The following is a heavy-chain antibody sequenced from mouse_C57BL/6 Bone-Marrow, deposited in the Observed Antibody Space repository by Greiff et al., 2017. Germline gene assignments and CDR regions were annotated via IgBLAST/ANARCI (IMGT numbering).Heavy chain of an antibody. CDR1: GFNIKDDY. Sequence: EVQVVESGAELVRPGASVKLSCTASGFNIKDDYIHWVKQRPEQGLEWIGWIDPEIGDTEYASKFQGKATITSDTSSNTAYLQLSSLTSEDTAGYYCSSFDGNYFDFWGQGTPLTVAS. CDR3: SSFDGNYFDF. CDR2: IDPEIGDT. V-gene: IGHV14-4*01. J-gene: IGHJ2*01. D-gene: IGHD2-3*01.